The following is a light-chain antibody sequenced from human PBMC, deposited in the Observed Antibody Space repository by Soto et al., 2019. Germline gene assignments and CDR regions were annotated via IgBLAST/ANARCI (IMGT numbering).Light chain of an antibody. CDR1: QSISVS. J-gene: IGKJ1*01. Sequence: IHMTQSPSTLSASVGDTVTITCRASQSISVSLAWYQQKPGKAPNLLIYDASTLQGGVPSRFSGSGSGTEFTLTIRRMNNDDSAPYYCQKYNSYSPKFGQGNKV. V-gene: IGKV1-5*01. CDR3: QKYNSYSPK. CDR2: DAS.